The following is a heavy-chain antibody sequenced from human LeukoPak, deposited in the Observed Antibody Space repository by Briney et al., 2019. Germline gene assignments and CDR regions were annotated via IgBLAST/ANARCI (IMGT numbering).Heavy chain of an antibody. CDR2: INHSGST. Sequence: SETLSLTCAVYGGSFSGYYWSWIRQPPGKGLEWIGEINHSGSTTYNPSLKSRVTISVDTSKNQFSLKLSSVTAADTAVYYCARLGYSSGWTLDYWGQGTLVTVSS. CDR1: GGSFSGYY. V-gene: IGHV4-34*01. D-gene: IGHD6-19*01. CDR3: ARLGYSSGWTLDY. J-gene: IGHJ4*02.